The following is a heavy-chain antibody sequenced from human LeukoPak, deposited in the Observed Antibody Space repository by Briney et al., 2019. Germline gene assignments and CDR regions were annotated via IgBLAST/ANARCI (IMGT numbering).Heavy chain of an antibody. CDR2: ISGSGGST. V-gene: IGHV3-23*01. J-gene: IGHJ4*02. CDR1: GFIFSSYA. CDR3: AKSLYGGCDY. D-gene: IGHD3-16*02. Sequence: PGGSLRLSCAASGFIFSSYAMSWVRQAPGKGLEWVSSISGSGGSTYYADSGKGRFTISRDNSKNTVYLQMNSLRVEDTAVYYCAKSLYGGCDYWGQGTVVTVSS.